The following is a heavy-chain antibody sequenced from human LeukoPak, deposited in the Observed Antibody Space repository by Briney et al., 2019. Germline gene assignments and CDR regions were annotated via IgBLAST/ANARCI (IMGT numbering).Heavy chain of an antibody. D-gene: IGHD3-3*01. CDR1: GFTFSSYG. CDR3: AKGKLRFLEWSFDY. CDR2: IWYDGSNK. V-gene: IGHV3-33*06. Sequence: GGSLRLSCAASGFTFSSYGMHWVRQAPGKGLERVAVIWYDGSNKYYADSVKGRFTISRDNSKNTLYLQMNSLRAEDTAVYYCAKGKLRFLEWSFDYWGQGTLVTVSS. J-gene: IGHJ4*02.